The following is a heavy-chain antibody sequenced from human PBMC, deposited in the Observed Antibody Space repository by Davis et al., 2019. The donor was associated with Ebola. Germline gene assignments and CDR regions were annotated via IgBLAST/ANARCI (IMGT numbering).Heavy chain of an antibody. D-gene: IGHD4-17*01. V-gene: IGHV3-74*01. J-gene: IGHJ5*01. CDR2: INSDGSST. Sequence: LSLTCASSGFTFSSYWMHWVRQAPGRGLVWVSRINSDGSSTSYADSVKGRFTISRDNAKNTVYLQMSSLRADDTAVYYCARGRTVTNNWFDSWGRGTLVTV. CDR1: GFTFSSYW. CDR3: ARGRTVTNNWFDS.